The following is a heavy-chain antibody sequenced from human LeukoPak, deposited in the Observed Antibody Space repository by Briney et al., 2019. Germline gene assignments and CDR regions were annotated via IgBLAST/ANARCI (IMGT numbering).Heavy chain of an antibody. J-gene: IGHJ4*02. V-gene: IGHV1-2*02. CDR2: INPNSGAT. CDR1: GYTFTGYY. D-gene: IGHD6-19*01. CDR3: ARGIAVAGIDY. Sequence: ASVKASCKASGYTFTGYYLHWVRQAPGQGLEWMGWINPNSGATNYAQKFQGRVTMTRDTSISTAYMELSSQRFDDTAVYYCARGIAVAGIDYWGQGTLVTVSS.